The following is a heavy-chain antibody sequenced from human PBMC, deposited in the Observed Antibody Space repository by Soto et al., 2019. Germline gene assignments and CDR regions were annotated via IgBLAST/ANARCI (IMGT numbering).Heavy chain of an antibody. CDR3: ASEYCSGGRCYYYGMDV. CDR1: GFTFSSYG. Sequence: QVQLVESGGGVVQPGRSLRLSCAASGFTFSSYGMHCVRQAPGKGLEWVAVIWYDGSKKYYADSVKGRFTISRDNSKNTLYLQMNSLRAEDTAVYYCASEYCSGGRCYYYGMDVWGQGTTVTVSS. D-gene: IGHD2-15*01. CDR2: IWYDGSKK. V-gene: IGHV3-33*01. J-gene: IGHJ6*02.